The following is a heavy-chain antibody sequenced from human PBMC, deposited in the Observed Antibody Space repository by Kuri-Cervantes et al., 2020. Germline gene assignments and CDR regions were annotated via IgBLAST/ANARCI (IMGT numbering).Heavy chain of an antibody. CDR3: ARDHTATPPRSREYYYYGMDV. D-gene: IGHD5-18*01. V-gene: IGHV3-53*05. CDR1: GFTVSSNY. CDR2: IYSGGST. Sequence: GESLKISCAASGFTVSSNYMSWVRQAPGKGLEWVSVIYSGGSTYYADSVEGRFTISRDNSKNTLYLQMNSLRAEDTAVYYCARDHTATPPRSREYYYYGMDVWGQGTTVTVSS. J-gene: IGHJ6*02.